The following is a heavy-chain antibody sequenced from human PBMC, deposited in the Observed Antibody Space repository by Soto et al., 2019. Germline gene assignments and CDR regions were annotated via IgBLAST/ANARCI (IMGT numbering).Heavy chain of an antibody. Sequence: ASVKVSCKASGYSFATYGCSWVRQAPGQGLECVGWISAHNGDTHYSQKFQGRVTLTTDTSTNTGYMELRSLTSDDTAVYFCATEPIYYNDGSGYYPLGHWGQGTLFTVS. J-gene: IGHJ4*02. V-gene: IGHV1-18*04. CDR2: ISAHNGDT. D-gene: IGHD3-22*01. CDR3: ATEPIYYNDGSGYYPLGH. CDR1: GYSFATYG.